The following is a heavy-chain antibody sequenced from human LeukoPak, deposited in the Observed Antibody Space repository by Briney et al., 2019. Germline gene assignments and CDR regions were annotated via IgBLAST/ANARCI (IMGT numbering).Heavy chain of an antibody. CDR1: GFTFSSYA. CDR3: AKSITIFAVVTGFDY. D-gene: IGHD3-3*01. Sequence: EGSLRLSCAASGFTFSSYAMSWVRQAPGKGLEWVSTISDSGGSTYYADPVKGRFTISRDNSKNTLYLQMNSLRAEDTAVYYCAKSITIFAVVTGFDYWGQGTLVTVSS. J-gene: IGHJ4*02. V-gene: IGHV3-23*01. CDR2: ISDSGGST.